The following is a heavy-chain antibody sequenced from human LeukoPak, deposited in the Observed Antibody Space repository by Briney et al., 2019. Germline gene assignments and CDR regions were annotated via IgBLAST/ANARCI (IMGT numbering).Heavy chain of an antibody. CDR3: AKRVPYSSSTVYFDS. V-gene: IGHV3-23*01. J-gene: IGHJ4*02. CDR2: ISDDGKST. Sequence: GGSLRLSCAASGFTFSTYGMNWVRQTPGKGLHWVSSISDDGKSTYYADSVKGRFTISRDNSKNILYLQMDSLRAEDTAVYYCAKRVPYSSSTVYFDSWGQGTLVIVSS. D-gene: IGHD6-6*01. CDR1: GFTFSTYG.